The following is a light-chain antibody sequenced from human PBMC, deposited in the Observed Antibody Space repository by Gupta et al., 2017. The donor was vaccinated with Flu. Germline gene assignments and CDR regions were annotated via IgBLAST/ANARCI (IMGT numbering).Light chain of an antibody. Sequence: QTVLTQPPSVSGAPGPRVTISCTGSSSNIGACYDVHWYQQLPGTAPKLLIYGNSNRPSGVPDRFSGSKSGTSASLAITGLQAEDEADYYCQSYDSSLSCWVFGGGTKLTVL. CDR3: QSYDSSLSCWV. CDR1: SSNIGACYD. V-gene: IGLV1-40*01. CDR2: GNS. J-gene: IGLJ3*02.